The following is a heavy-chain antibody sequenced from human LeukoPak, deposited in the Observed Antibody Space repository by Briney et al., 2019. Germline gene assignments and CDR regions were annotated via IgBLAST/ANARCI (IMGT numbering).Heavy chain of an antibody. J-gene: IGHJ6*03. D-gene: IGHD5-18*01. CDR3: ARDRAMVTPSYYYYYMDV. V-gene: IGHV3-30-3*01. Sequence: GGSLRLSCAASGFTFTKYWMTWVRQAPGMGLEWVAVISYDGSNKYYADSVKGRFTISRDNSKNTLYLQMNSLRAEDTAVYYCARDRAMVTPSYYYYYMDVWGKGTTVTVSS. CDR1: GFTFTKYW. CDR2: ISYDGSNK.